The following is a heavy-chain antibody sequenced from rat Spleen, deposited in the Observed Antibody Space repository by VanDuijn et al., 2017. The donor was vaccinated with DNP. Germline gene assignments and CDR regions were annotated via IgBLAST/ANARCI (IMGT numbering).Heavy chain of an antibody. CDR3: ARSDVYCGWGIWFAY. J-gene: IGHJ3*01. D-gene: IGHD1-6*01. CDR1: GYTFTSYY. Sequence: QVQLRQSGAEPAKPGSSVKISCKASGYTFTSYYIGWIKQTTGQGLEYIGNINTGSGGTNYNEKFKGKATLTVDKSSSTAFMQLSSLTPDDSAVYYCARSDVYCGWGIWFAYWGQGTLVTVSS. CDR2: INTGSGGT. V-gene: IGHV1-43*01.